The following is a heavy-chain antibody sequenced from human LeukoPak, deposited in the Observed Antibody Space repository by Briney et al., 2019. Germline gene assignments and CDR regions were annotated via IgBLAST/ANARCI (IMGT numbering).Heavy chain of an antibody. J-gene: IGHJ4*02. CDR3: ASSPYYDFWSGYLPPFDY. Sequence: SETLSLTCTVSGGSISSYYWSWIRQPPGEGLEWIGYIYYSGSTNYNPSLKSRVTISVDTSKNQFSLKLSSVTAADTAVYYCASSPYYDFWSGYLPPFDYWGQGTLVTVSS. D-gene: IGHD3-3*01. CDR1: GGSISSYY. V-gene: IGHV4-59*01. CDR2: IYYSGST.